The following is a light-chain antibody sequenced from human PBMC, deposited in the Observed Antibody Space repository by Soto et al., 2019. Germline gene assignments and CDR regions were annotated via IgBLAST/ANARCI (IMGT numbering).Light chain of an antibody. CDR2: AAA. J-gene: IGKJ2*01. V-gene: IGKV1-8*01. Sequence: AIRMTQSPSSFSASTGDRVTITCRASQGISSYLAWYQQKPGKAPKLLIYAAATLQRGAPSRFSASGSGTDFTLIISRLQSEAFATYYCHQYLSYPYPFGQGTKLEI. CDR3: HQYLSYPYP. CDR1: QGISSY.